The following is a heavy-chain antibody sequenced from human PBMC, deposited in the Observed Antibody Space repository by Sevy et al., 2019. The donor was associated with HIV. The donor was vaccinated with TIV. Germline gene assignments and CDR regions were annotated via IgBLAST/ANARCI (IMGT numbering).Heavy chain of an antibody. V-gene: IGHV1-24*01. CDR1: GYTLTQLS. CDR3: ASSRDYYDNSGPNFDY. J-gene: IGHJ4*02. Sequence: VKVSCKVSGYTLTQLSMHWVRQAPGKGLEWMGGFEPEDGETLHSQNFQGRVTLTEDTSTDTAYMELSSLRSEDTAVYYCASSRDYYDNSGPNFDYWGQGTLVTVSS. D-gene: IGHD3-22*01. CDR2: FEPEDGET.